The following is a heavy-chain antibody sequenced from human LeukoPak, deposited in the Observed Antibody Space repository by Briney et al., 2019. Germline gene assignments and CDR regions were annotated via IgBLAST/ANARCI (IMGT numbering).Heavy chain of an antibody. J-gene: IGHJ4*02. CDR3: ARDRNYGGSLRYFDY. D-gene: IGHD4-17*01. CDR1: GFTFGDYY. V-gene: IGHV3-11*04. Sequence: PGGSLRLSCAASGFTFGDYYMTWIRQAPGKGLEWVSFISSRSGSSIYYGDSVKGRFTVSRDNAKNSLYLQLNSLRGEDTAVYYCARDRNYGGSLRYFDYWGQGTLVTVSS. CDR2: ISSRSGSSI.